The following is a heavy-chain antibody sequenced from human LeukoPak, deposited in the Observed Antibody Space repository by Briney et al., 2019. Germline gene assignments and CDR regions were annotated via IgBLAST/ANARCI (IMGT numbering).Heavy chain of an antibody. CDR2: IVPILGTA. CDR1: GGTFSTYA. CDR3: ARVPQGSSWPYYFDY. D-gene: IGHD6-13*01. J-gene: IGHJ4*02. Sequence: GASVKVSYKASGGTFSTYAISWVRQAPGQGREWVGRIVPILGTANYAQNFQGRVTITADRSTTTAYMELSSLRSEDTAVYYCARVPQGSSWPYYFDYWGQGTLVTVSS. V-gene: IGHV1-69*10.